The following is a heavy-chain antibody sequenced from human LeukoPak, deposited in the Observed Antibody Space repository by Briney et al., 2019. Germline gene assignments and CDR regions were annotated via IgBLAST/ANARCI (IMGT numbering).Heavy chain of an antibody. Sequence: SETLSLTCAVSGASISNYYWSWIRQPPGKGLEWIGYIDYSGSTNYSPSLKSRVTISVDTSKNQFSLKLSSVTAADTAVYYCASAPYGSGSYWGAFDIWGQGTMVTVSS. CDR2: IDYSGST. CDR3: ASAPYGSGSYWGAFDI. J-gene: IGHJ3*02. CDR1: GASISNYY. D-gene: IGHD3-10*01. V-gene: IGHV4-59*12.